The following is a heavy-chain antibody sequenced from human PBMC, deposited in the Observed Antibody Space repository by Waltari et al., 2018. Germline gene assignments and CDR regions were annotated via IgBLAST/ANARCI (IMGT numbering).Heavy chain of an antibody. CDR1: GDSISNPGYS. CDR2: IYHSAGG. CDR3: ATINDYGDWRADY. D-gene: IGHD4-17*01. Sequence: QLQLQESGSRLLKPSQTLSLTCAVSGDSISNPGYSWTWIRQPPGKGLEWIGYIYHSAGGYSTPSLKSRVTMSVDRSKNQFSLQLSSVTAADTAVYYCATINDYGDWRADYWGQGILVTVSS. V-gene: IGHV4-30-2*01. J-gene: IGHJ4*02.